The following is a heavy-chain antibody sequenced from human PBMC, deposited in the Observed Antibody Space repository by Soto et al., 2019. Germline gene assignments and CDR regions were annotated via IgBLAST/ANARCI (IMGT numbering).Heavy chain of an antibody. CDR3: ARGGSSADH. D-gene: IGHD6-6*01. V-gene: IGHV4-59*01. Sequence: ASETLSLTCTVSGGSISGFYWSWIRQPPGKGLEWIGYIFYSGTTNYNPSLKSRVTISVDTSKNQFSLKLSSVTAADAAVYYCARGGSSADHWGQGTLVTVSS. J-gene: IGHJ4*02. CDR2: IFYSGTT. CDR1: GGSISGFY.